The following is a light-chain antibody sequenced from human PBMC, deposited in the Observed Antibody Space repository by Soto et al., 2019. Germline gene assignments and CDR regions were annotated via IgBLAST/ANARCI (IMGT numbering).Light chain of an antibody. CDR2: DSS. CDR3: QQRSNGPRT. J-gene: IGKJ1*01. V-gene: IGKV3-11*01. Sequence: EIVLTQSPATLSLSPGERATLSCRASQSVSSYLACYQQKPGQAPRLLIYDSSNRAASIPARFSGSGSGTDIILSISSLEPEEFAVYYCQQRSNGPRTFGQGTKVEIK. CDR1: QSVSSY.